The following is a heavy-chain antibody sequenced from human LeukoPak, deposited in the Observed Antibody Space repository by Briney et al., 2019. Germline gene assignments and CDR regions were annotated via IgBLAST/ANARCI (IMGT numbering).Heavy chain of an antibody. CDR1: GSSVSSGSYY. D-gene: IGHD6-19*01. V-gene: IGHV4-61*01. CDR2: IYYSGST. J-gene: IGHJ4*02. Sequence: SSETLSLTCTVSGSSVSSGSYYWSWIRQPPGKGLEWIGYIYYSGSTKYNPSLKSRVTISVDTSKNQFSLKLSSVTAADTAVYYCARVRYSSGWYEDYWGQGTLVTVSS. CDR3: ARVRYSSGWYEDY.